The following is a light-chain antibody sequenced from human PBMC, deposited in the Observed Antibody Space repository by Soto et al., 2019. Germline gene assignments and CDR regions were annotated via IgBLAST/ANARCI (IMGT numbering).Light chain of an antibody. Sequence: DIQMTQSPSSVSASVGDRVTITCRASQGIASWLAWYQQKAGAAPKLLIYSASTLQSGVPSRFSGSGFGTDYTLTISSLQPADFAVYYCQQTFRTPHTFGQGTKLDIK. CDR2: SAS. CDR1: QGIASW. CDR3: QQTFRTPHT. V-gene: IGKV1-12*01. J-gene: IGKJ2*01.